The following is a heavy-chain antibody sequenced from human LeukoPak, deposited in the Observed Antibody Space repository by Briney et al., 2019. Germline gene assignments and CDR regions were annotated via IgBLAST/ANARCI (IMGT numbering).Heavy chain of an antibody. J-gene: IGHJ4*02. CDR2: INPNTGGT. CDR1: RYTFSGYF. D-gene: IGHD6-13*01. CDR3: ARDLSSSWFSDY. Sequence: ASVKVSCKASRYTFSGYFIHWVRQAPGQGLEWMGWINPNTGGTNYAQKFHGRVTMTRDTSISTAYMELSSLRSDDTAVYYCARDLSSSWFSDYWGPGTLITVSS. V-gene: IGHV1-2*02.